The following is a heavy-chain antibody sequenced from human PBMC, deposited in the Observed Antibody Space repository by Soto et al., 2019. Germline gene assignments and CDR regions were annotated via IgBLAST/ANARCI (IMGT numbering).Heavy chain of an antibody. CDR1: GFTFSNAW. V-gene: IGHV3-15*07. CDR2: IKSKTDGGTT. CDR3: TTAFDSSGYYLPDY. J-gene: IGHJ4*02. Sequence: GGSLRLSCAASGFTFSNAWMNWVRQAPGKGLEWVGRIKSKTDGGTTDYAAPVKGRFTISRDDSKNTLYLQMNSLKTEDTAVYYCTTAFDSSGYYLPDYWGQGTLVTVSS. D-gene: IGHD3-22*01.